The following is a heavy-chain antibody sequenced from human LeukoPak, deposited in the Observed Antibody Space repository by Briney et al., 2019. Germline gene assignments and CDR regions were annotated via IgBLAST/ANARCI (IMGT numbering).Heavy chain of an antibody. CDR2: IYYSGST. V-gene: IGHV4-59*01. J-gene: IGHJ6*03. CDR1: GGSISSYY. D-gene: IGHD5-12*01. CDR3: AREGADSGYDYYYYYMDV. Sequence: SETLSLTCTVSGGSISSYYWSWIRQPPGKGLEWIGYIYYSGSTNYNPSLKSRVTISVDTSKNQFSLKLSSVTAADTAVYYCAREGADSGYDYYYYYMDVWGQGTLVTVSS.